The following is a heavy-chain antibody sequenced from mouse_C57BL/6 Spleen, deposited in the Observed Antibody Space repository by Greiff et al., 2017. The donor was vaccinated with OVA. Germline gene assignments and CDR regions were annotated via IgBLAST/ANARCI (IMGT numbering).Heavy chain of an antibody. V-gene: IGHV10-1*01. J-gene: IGHJ4*01. D-gene: IGHD1-1*01. CDR3: VRTYYYGSSYNAMDY. CDR2: IRSKSNNYAT. Sequence: EVKLMESGGGLVQPKGSLKLSCAASGFSFNTYAMNWVRQAPGKGLEWVARIRSKSNNYATYYADSVKDRFTISRDDSESMLYLQMNNLKTEDTAMYYCVRTYYYGSSYNAMDYWGQGTSVTVSS. CDR1: GFSFNTYA.